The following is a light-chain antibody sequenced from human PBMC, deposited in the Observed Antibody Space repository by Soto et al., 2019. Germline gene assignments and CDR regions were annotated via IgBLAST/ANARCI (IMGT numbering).Light chain of an antibody. CDR2: AAS. CDR3: QQRSNWPTT. J-gene: IGKJ5*01. V-gene: IGKV3-11*01. Sequence: EIVLTQSPSSLSLSLGGRATLTCRASQSVSNYLAWYQQKPGQAPRLLIYAASNRAPGIPARFSGGGSGTDFTLTISSLEPEDFTIFYCQQRSNWPTTFGQGTRLEI. CDR1: QSVSNY.